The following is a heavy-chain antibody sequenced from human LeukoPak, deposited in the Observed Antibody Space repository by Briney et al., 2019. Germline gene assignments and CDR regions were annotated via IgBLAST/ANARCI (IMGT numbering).Heavy chain of an antibody. V-gene: IGHV3-7*01. J-gene: IGHJ4*02. CDR3: ARDASRGFDT. CDR2: IKDDGRQK. D-gene: IGHD5-24*01. Sequence: GGSLRLSCAPSGFTFSRYWMIWVRQPPGKGLEWVASIKDDGRQKYYLDSVKGRFSVSRDNAKNSVYLQMDSLRAEDTVLYYCARDASRGFDTWGQGTLVTVSS. CDR1: GFTFSRYW.